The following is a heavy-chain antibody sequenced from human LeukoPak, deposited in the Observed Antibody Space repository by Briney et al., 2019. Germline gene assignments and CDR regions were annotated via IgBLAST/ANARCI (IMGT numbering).Heavy chain of an antibody. D-gene: IGHD3-10*01. V-gene: IGHV1-2*02. CDR3: ARATYYYGSGSYPYYFDY. CDR2: INPNSGGT. Sequence: ASVKVSCKASGYTFTGYYMHWVRQAPGQGLEWMGWINPNSGGTNYAQKFQGRVTITRDTSISTAYMELSRLRSDDTAVYYCARATYYYGSGSYPYYFDYWGQGTLVTVSS. J-gene: IGHJ4*02. CDR1: GYTFTGYY.